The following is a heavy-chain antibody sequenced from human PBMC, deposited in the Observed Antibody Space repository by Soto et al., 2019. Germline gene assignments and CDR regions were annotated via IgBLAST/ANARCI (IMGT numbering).Heavy chain of an antibody. Sequence: GGSLRLSCAASGFTFSSYGMHWVRQAPGKGLEWVAVISYDGSNKYYADSVKGRFTISRDNSKNTLYLQMNSLRAEDTAVYYCAKELYYDILTGDYPVSIYGMDVWGQGTTVTVSS. CDR3: AKELYYDILTGDYPVSIYGMDV. CDR1: GFTFSSYG. D-gene: IGHD3-9*01. V-gene: IGHV3-30*18. CDR2: ISYDGSNK. J-gene: IGHJ6*02.